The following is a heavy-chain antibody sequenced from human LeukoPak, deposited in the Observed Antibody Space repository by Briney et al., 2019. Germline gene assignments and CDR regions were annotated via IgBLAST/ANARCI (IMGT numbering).Heavy chain of an antibody. J-gene: IGHJ4*02. V-gene: IGHV3-30*03. CDR1: GFIFSSYG. CDR2: ISYDGSNK. D-gene: IGHD3-3*01. Sequence: GGSLRLSCTASGFIFSSYGMHWVRQAPGKGLEWVAVISYDGSNKYYADSVKGRFTISRDNSKNTLYVQMNSLRAEDTAVYYCARDPAKFWSGHDYWGQGTLVTVSS. CDR3: ARDPAKFWSGHDY.